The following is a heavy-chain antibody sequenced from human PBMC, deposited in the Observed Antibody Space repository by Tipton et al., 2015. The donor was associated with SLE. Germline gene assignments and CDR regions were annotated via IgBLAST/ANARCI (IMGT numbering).Heavy chain of an antibody. CDR2: LRYDGSVQ. CDR1: GGSFSGYY. Sequence: LSLTCAVYGGSFSGYYWSWIRQAPGKGLEWVAFLRYDGSVQYYTDSVKGRFSISKDNSKNILSLQMNSLGAEDTAVYYCAKDAFTGSYESFDIWGQGTMVTVSS. J-gene: IGHJ3*02. V-gene: IGHV3-30*02. D-gene: IGHD1-26*01. CDR3: AKDAFTGSYESFDI.